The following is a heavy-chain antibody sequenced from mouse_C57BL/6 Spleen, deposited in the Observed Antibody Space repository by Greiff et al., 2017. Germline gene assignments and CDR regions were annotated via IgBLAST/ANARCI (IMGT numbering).Heavy chain of an antibody. D-gene: IGHD1-1*01. V-gene: IGHV1-54*01. J-gene: IGHJ1*03. Sequence: QVQLQQSGAELVRPGTSVKVSCKASGYAFTNYLLEWVKQRPGQGLEWIGVINPGSGGTNYNEKFKGKATLTADKSSSTAYMQLSSLTSEDSAVYFCARESSSYGYFDVWGTGTTVTVSS. CDR3: ARESSSYGYFDV. CDR1: GYAFTNYL. CDR2: INPGSGGT.